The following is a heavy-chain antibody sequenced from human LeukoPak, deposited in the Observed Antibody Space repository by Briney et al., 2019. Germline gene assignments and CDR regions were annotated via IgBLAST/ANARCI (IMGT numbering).Heavy chain of an antibody. D-gene: IGHD3-16*01. CDR2: INHSGST. CDR3: ASYDYVWGRFDY. V-gene: IGHV4-34*01. Sequence: SETLSLTCAVYGGSFSGYYWSWIRQPPGKGLEWIGEINHSGSTNYNPSLKSRVTISVDTSKNQFSLKLSSVTAADTAVYYCASYDYVWGRFDYWGQGTLVTVSS. CDR1: GGSFSGYY. J-gene: IGHJ4*02.